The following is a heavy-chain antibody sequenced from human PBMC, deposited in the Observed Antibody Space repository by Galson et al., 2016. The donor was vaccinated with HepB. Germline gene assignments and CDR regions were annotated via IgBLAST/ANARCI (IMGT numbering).Heavy chain of an antibody. CDR2: IDHSGTT. CDR3: ARGKRPPRSNYYGYRWFDP. V-gene: IGHV4-34*01. D-gene: IGHD5-24*01. Sequence: SETLSLTCAVYGGSFRGSYWTWIRQTPEKGLEWIGDIDHSGTTNYHPSLKSRVLISVDTSKNQIPLSLSSVTAADTSVYYCARGKRPPRSNYYGYRWFDPWGQGTLVIVSS. J-gene: IGHJ5*02. CDR1: GGSFRGSY.